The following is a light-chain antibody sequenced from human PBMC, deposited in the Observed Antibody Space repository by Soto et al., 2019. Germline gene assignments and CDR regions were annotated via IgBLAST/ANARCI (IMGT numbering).Light chain of an antibody. CDR2: DND. CDR1: TSNIGHNF. V-gene: IGLV1-51*01. J-gene: IGLJ1*01. Sequence: QSVLTQPPSVSAAPGQTVTIACSGSTSNIGHNFVSWYQQFPGAAPQLIIYDNDKRPSGVPDRFSGSKSGASATLAISGLQTGDEADYYCSAYTTSIALYVFGAGTKVTVL. CDR3: SAYTTSIALYV.